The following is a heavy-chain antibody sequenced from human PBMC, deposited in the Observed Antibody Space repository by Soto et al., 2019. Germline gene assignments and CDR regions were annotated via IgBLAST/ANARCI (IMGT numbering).Heavy chain of an antibody. J-gene: IGHJ4*02. CDR1: GTSISSYY. Sequence: SETLSLTCTVSGTSISSYYWSWIRQPPGKGLEWIANIHYSGTTNYNPSLASRATLSVDTSKNQFSLKMTSVTAGDRAMYFCARYNSYAIDDWGRGXLVTVYS. CDR2: IHYSGTT. CDR3: ARYNSYAIDD. V-gene: IGHV4-59*01. D-gene: IGHD2-8*01.